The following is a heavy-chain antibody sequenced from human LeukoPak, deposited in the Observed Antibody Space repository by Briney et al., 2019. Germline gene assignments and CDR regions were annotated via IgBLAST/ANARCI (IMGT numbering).Heavy chain of an antibody. D-gene: IGHD3-16*01. V-gene: IGHV1-69*04. CDR3: ARDVPLGGGNWFDP. CDR2: IIPILGIA. J-gene: IGHJ5*02. Sequence: GASVKVSCKASGGTFSSYAISWVRQAPGQGLEWMGRIIPILGIANYAQKFQGRVTITADKSTSTAYMELSSLRSEDTAVYYCARDVPLGGGNWFDPWGQGTLVIVSS. CDR1: GGTFSSYA.